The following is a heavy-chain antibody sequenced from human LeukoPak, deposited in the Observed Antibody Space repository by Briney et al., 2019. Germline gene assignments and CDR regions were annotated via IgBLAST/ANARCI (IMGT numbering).Heavy chain of an antibody. CDR2: IYYSGST. Sequence: PSETLSLTCTVSGGSISSSSYYWGWIRQPPGKGLEWIGSIYYSGSTYYNPSLKRRVTISVDTSKNQFSLKLSSVTAADTAVYYCARIVGASDYWGQGTLVTVSS. D-gene: IGHD1-26*01. J-gene: IGHJ4*02. CDR1: GGSISSSSYY. V-gene: IGHV4-39*01. CDR3: ARIVGASDY.